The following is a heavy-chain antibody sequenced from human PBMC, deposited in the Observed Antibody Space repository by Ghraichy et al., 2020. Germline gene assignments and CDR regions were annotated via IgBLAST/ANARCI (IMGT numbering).Heavy chain of an antibody. CDR2: ISSSSSTI. V-gene: IGHV3-48*04. D-gene: IGHD6-19*01. J-gene: IGHJ6*03. CDR3: ARDRYSSGWDYYYYYMDV. CDR1: GFTFSSYS. Sequence: GEYLNISCAASGFTFSSYSMNWVRQAPGKGLEWVSYISSSSSTIYYADSVKGRFTISRDNAKNSLYLQMNSLRAEDTAVYYCARDRYSSGWDYYYYYMDVWGKGTTVTVSS.